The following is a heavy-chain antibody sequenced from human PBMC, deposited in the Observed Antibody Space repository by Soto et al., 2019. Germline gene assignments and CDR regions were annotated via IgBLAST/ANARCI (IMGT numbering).Heavy chain of an antibody. D-gene: IGHD6-19*01. CDR2: INAGNGET. CDR3: ARGGAGASLCAS. CDR1: GYSLTGYA. J-gene: IGHJ5*02. Sequence: QVQLVLSGAEVKKPGASVKFSCKASGYSLTGYAIQWVRQAPGQRLEWMGWINAGNGETKYSQKFQGGITIPRETTATTGNMEVSGLTSEDTAVYNCARGGAGASLCASWGQGARLTVS. V-gene: IGHV1-3*01.